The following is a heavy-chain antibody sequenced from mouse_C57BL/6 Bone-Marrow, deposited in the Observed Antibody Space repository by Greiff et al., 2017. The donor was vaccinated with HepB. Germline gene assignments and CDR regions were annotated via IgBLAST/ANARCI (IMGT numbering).Heavy chain of an antibody. Sequence: QVQLKESGPGLVAPSQRLSITCTVSGFSLTSYGVHWVRQPPGKGLEWLVVIWSDGSTTYNSALKSRLSISKDNSKSQVFLKMNSLQTDDTAMYYCARHGDGNAWFAYWGQGTLVTVSA. CDR3: ARHGDGNAWFAY. J-gene: IGHJ3*01. V-gene: IGHV2-6-1*01. CDR1: GFSLTSYG. CDR2: IWSDGST. D-gene: IGHD1-1*01.